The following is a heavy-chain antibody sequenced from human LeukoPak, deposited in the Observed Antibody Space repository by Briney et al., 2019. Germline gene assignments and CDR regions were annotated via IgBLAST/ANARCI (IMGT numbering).Heavy chain of an antibody. V-gene: IGHV3-74*01. D-gene: IGHD2-15*01. CDR3: VVGGSPGY. CDR2: ISTDGYTT. J-gene: IGHJ4*02. Sequence: GGSLRLSCAASGLAFSAYKMHWVRQAPRKGLVWVSRISTDGYTTDYADFVQGRFTASRDNTKNTWSLEMNSLRAEDTDVYYCVVGGSPGYWGQGTLVTVSS. CDR1: GLAFSAYK.